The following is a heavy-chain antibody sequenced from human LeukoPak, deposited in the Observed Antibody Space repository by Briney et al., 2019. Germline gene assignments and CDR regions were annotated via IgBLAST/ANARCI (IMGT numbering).Heavy chain of an antibody. V-gene: IGHV1-18*04. CDR2: ISVYNGNT. D-gene: IGHD3-22*01. CDR3: ARDVNTIIVIITTGGGFDI. CDR1: GYTFTSYA. J-gene: IGHJ3*02. Sequence: ASVKVSCKDSGYTFTSYAISWVRQAPGQGLEWMGWISVYNGNTNYAQKLQGRVTMTTDTSTSTAYMELRTLRSDDTAVYDCARDVNTIIVIITTGGGFDIWGEGTMVTVSS.